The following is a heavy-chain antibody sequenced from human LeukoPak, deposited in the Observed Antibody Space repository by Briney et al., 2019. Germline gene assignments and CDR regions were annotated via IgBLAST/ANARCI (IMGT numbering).Heavy chain of an antibody. J-gene: IGHJ4*02. D-gene: IGHD4-17*01. CDR3: AVEPLGGDYASYFDY. CDR2: ISYDGSNI. CDR1: GFTFSTYG. V-gene: IGHV3-30*03. Sequence: GGSLRLSCAASGFTFSTYGMHWVRQAPGKGLEWVAFISYDGSNIYYADSVKGRFTISRDNSKNTLYLQMNSLRAEDTAVYYCAVEPLGGDYASYFDYWGQGTLVTVSS.